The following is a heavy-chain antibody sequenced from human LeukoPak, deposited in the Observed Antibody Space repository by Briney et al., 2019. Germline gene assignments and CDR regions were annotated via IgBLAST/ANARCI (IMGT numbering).Heavy chain of an antibody. CDR1: GFTVRSNY. CDR2: IHTDGST. V-gene: IGHV3-53*01. Sequence: GGSLRLSCAASGFTVRSNYMTWVRQAPGKGLEWVSIIHTDGSTSYADSVKGRFTISRDNSKNTAELQINSLRAGDTAVYYCERVRITMVRGSNSFYYMDVWGKGTTVTVSS. CDR3: ERVRITMVRGSNSFYYMDV. D-gene: IGHD3-10*01. J-gene: IGHJ6*03.